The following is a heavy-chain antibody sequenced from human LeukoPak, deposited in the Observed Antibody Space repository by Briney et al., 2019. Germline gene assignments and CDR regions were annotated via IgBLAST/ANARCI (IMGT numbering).Heavy chain of an antibody. Sequence: SETLSLTCTVSGDSINRSSNYWGWIRQPPGKGLEWIGSIYYSSNTYCNPSLKSRVTMSVDTSKNQFSLRLRSVTAADTAVYYCARVPLYKMDRSNYYYGLTYFDYWGQGTLVTVSS. D-gene: IGHD3-22*01. V-gene: IGHV4-39*01. CDR2: IYYSSNT. CDR3: ARVPLYKMDRSNYYYGLTYFDY. CDR1: GDSINRSSNY. J-gene: IGHJ4*02.